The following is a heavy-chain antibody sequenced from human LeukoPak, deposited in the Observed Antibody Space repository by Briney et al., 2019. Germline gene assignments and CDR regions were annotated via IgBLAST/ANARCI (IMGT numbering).Heavy chain of an antibody. J-gene: IGHJ3*01. CDR1: GFTVSSNY. CDR2: IYSGGST. V-gene: IGHV3-53*04. D-gene: IGHD3-10*01. Sequence: GGSLRLSCAASGFTVSSNYMSWVRQAPGKGLEWVSVIYSGGSTYYADSVKGRFTIPRHNSKNTLYLQMNSLRAEDTAVYYCARQSGRGVIIGWGQGTMVTVSS. CDR3: ARQSGRGVIIG.